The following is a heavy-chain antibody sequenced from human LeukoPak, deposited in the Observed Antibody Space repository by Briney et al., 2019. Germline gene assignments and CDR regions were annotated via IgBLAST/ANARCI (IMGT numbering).Heavy chain of an antibody. D-gene: IGHD2-21*02. CDR2: ISSSSSYI. CDR3: ARADIVVVTAHNDY. Sequence: GGSLRLSCAASGFTFSSYSMNWVRQAPGKGLEWVSSISSSSSYIYYADSVKGRFTISRDNAKNSLYLQMNSLRAEDTAVYYCARADIVVVTAHNDYWGQGTLVTVSS. J-gene: IGHJ4*02. V-gene: IGHV3-21*01. CDR1: GFTFSSYS.